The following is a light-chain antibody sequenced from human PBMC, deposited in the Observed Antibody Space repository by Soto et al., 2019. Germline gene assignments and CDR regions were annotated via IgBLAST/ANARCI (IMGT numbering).Light chain of an antibody. Sequence: QSVLTQPASVSGSPGQSIAISCTGTSSDIGAYNYVSWYQQHPGKAPKLMIYEVSYRPSGVSNRFSGSKSGNTASLTISGLQADDEADYYCSSFTSSITLVFGGGTKLTVL. CDR1: SSDIGAYNY. CDR2: EVS. V-gene: IGLV2-14*01. J-gene: IGLJ2*01. CDR3: SSFTSSITLV.